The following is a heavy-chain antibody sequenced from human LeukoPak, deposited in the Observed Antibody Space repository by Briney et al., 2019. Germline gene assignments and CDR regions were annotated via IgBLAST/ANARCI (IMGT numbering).Heavy chain of an antibody. J-gene: IGHJ4*02. D-gene: IGHD3-22*01. CDR1: GFTFSSYA. V-gene: IGHV3-30*04. CDR2: ISYDGSNK. Sequence: GRSLRLSCAASGFTFSSYAMRWVRQAPGKGLEWVAVISYDGSNKYYADSVKGRFTISRDNSKNTLYLQMNSLRAEDTAVYYCARSIVVVNPPFDYWGQGTLVTVSS. CDR3: ARSIVVVNPPFDY.